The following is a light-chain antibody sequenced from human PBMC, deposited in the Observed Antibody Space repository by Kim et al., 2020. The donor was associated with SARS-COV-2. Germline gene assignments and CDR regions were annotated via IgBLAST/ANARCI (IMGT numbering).Light chain of an antibody. J-gene: IGKJ1*01. CDR1: QSVLYSSNNKNY. V-gene: IGKV4-1*01. CDR3: QQYYSTPPT. Sequence: DIVMTKSPDSLAVSLGERATINCKSSQSVLYSSNNKNYLAWYQQKSGQPPKLLIYWASTRESGVPDRFSGSGSGTDFTLTISSLQAEDVAVYYCQQYYSTPPTFGQGTKVDIK. CDR2: WAS.